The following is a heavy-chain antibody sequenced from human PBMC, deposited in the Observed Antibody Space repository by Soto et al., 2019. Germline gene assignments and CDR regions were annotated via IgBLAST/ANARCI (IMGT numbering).Heavy chain of an antibody. Sequence: PGGSLRLSCAASGFTFSSYGMHWVRQAPGKGLEWVAVIWYDGSNKYYADSVKGRFTISRDNSKNTLYLQMNSLRAEDTAVYYCARDPSNSGYDYYYYYYMDVWGKGTTVPVSS. J-gene: IGHJ6*03. CDR1: GFTFSSYG. V-gene: IGHV3-33*01. CDR3: ARDPSNSGYDYYYYYYMDV. CDR2: IWYDGSNK. D-gene: IGHD5-12*01.